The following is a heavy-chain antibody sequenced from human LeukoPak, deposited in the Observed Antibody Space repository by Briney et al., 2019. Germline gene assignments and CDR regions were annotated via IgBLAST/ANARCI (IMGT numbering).Heavy chain of an antibody. CDR1: GYTLNVFL. CDR2: INTNSGDT. D-gene: IGHD1-26*01. J-gene: IGHJ5*02. Sequence: ASVKVSCKASGYTLNVFLMQWGRQAPGQGLEWMGWINTNSGDTNYAQRFQGRVTMTLDTSNSAAYMELTSLTPDDTALYYCASRRVSGSDRWGQGTLVTVSS. V-gene: IGHV1-2*02. CDR3: ASRRVSGSDR.